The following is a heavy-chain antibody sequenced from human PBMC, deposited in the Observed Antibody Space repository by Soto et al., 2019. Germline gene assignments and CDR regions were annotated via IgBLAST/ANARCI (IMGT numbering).Heavy chain of an antibody. CDR1: GDRFVIHW. Sequence: GASLRISCNTSGDRFVIHWFGWGRMMPGKGIEWMGNIYPYDSDTRYSPSFQGQVTISADTSITTAYLQWSGLRASDTAMYFCARHLVGSTRGNFDYWGQGTLVTVS. D-gene: IGHD2-2*01. CDR2: IYPYDSDT. J-gene: IGHJ4*01. CDR3: ARHLVGSTRGNFDY. V-gene: IGHV5-51*01.